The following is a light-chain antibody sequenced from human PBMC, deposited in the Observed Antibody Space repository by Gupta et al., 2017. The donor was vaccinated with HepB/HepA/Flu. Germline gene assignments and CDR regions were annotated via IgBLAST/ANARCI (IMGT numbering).Light chain of an antibody. Sequence: EIVLTHSPATLSLSPGERATLSCRASQSVSSYLAWYQQKPGQAPRLLIYDASNRATGIPARFSGSGSGTDFTRTISSLEPEDFAVYYCQQRRTFGQGTKVEIK. CDR3: QQRRT. J-gene: IGKJ1*01. V-gene: IGKV3-11*01. CDR1: QSVSSY. CDR2: DAS.